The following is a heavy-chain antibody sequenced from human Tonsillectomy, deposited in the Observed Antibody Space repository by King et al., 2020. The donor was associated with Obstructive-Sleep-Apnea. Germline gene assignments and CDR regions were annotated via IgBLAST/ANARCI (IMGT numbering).Heavy chain of an antibody. J-gene: IGHJ4*02. CDR1: GYTFTSYG. Sequence: VQLVQSGAEVKKPGASVKVSCRASGYTFTSYGITWVRQAPGQGLEWMGWISASNGNTNCAQKFQDRVTMTTDTSTSTAYMELRSLRSDDTAVYYCARGGYDILTGYYAGRDVDFDYWGQGTLVTVSS. CDR3: ARGGYDILTGYYAGRDVDFDY. CDR2: ISASNGNT. D-gene: IGHD3-9*01. V-gene: IGHV1-18*01.